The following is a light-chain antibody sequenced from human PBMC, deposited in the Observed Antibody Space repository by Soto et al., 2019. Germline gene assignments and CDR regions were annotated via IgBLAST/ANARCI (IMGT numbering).Light chain of an antibody. J-gene: IGLJ2*01. Sequence: LAQPPSASGSPGQSVTISCTGSSSDVGAYNYVSWYQQHPGKAPKLLIYEVNKRPSGVPGRFSGSKSDNTASLTVSGLQGDDEADYYCSSYAGRNNFVVFGGGTKVTVL. CDR3: SSYAGRNNFVV. CDR2: EVN. CDR1: SSDVGAYNY. V-gene: IGLV2-8*01.